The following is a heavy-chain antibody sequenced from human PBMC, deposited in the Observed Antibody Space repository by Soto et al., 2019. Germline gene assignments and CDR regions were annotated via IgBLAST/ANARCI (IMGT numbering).Heavy chain of an antibody. V-gene: IGHV3-30*18. CDR1: GFTFSSYG. CDR3: AKDDYDSSGYYYGGNYYYGMDV. CDR2: ISYDGSNK. Sequence: QVQLVESGGGVVQPGRSLRLSCAASGFTFSSYGMHWVRQAPGKGLEWVAVISYDGSNKYYADSVKGRFTISRDNSKNTPYLQMNSLKAEDTAVYYCAKDDYDSSGYYYGGNYYYGMDVWGQGTTVTVSS. J-gene: IGHJ6*02. D-gene: IGHD3-22*01.